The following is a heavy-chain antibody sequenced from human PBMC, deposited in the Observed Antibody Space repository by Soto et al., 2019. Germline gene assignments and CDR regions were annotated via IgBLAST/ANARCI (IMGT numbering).Heavy chain of an antibody. CDR2: ISGSGGYT. CDR1: GFILRNYA. D-gene: IGHD2-2*01. CDR3: AKYAGPSPPGYFDY. V-gene: IGHV3-23*01. Sequence: GGSLRLSCAASGFILRNYALTWVRQAPGEGLEWVSGISGSGGYTYYADSVKGRFTISRDNSKNTLYLQMNSLRAEDTAVYYCAKYAGPSPPGYFDYWGQGTLVTVSS. J-gene: IGHJ4*02.